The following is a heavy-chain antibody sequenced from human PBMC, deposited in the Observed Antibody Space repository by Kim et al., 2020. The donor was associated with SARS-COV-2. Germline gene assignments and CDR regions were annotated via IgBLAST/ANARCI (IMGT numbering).Heavy chain of an antibody. D-gene: IGHD4-17*01. CDR3: AKDAYGDPSRAFDN. J-gene: IGHJ3*02. V-gene: IGHV3-9*01. CDR1: GFTFDDYA. CDR2: ISWNRGSI. Sequence: GGSLRLSCAASGFTFDDYAMHWVRQAPGKGLEWVSGISWNRGSIGYADSVKGRFTISRDNAKNSLYLQMNSLRAEDTALYYCAKDAYGDPSRAFDNWGQGTMVTVSS.